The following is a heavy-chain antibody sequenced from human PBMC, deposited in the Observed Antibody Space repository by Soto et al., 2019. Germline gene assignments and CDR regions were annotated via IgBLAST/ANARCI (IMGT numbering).Heavy chain of an antibody. CDR2: ISYDGSNE. CDR3: TKEPLEIATIGASFYY. V-gene: IGHV3-30*18. J-gene: IGHJ4*02. D-gene: IGHD1-26*01. Sequence: QVQLVESGGGVVQPGRSLRLSCAASGFTFRSYGMHWVRQPPGKGLEWVAVISYDGSNEYYADSVKGRFTSSRDNSKNSLYLQLTSLRAEDTAVYYWTKEPLEIATIGASFYYWGPGTLFNASS. CDR1: GFTFRSYG.